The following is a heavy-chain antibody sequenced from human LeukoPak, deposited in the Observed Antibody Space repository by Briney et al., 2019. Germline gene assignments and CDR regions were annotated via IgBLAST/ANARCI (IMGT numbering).Heavy chain of an antibody. CDR1: GGTFSSYT. J-gene: IGHJ6*03. D-gene: IGHD1-26*01. Sequence: SVKVSCKASGGTFSSYTISWVRQAPGQGLELMGRIIPILGIANYAQKFQGRVTITADKSTSTAYMELSSLRSEDTAVYYCARVGGSYLNYYYYMDVWGKGTTVTVSS. CDR2: IIPILGIA. V-gene: IGHV1-69*02. CDR3: ARVGGSYLNYYYYMDV.